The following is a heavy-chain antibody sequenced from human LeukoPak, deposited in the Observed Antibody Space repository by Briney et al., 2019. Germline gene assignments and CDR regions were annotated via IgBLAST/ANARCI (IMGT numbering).Heavy chain of an antibody. CDR2: INHSGST. Sequence: PSETLSPTCAVYGGSFSGYYWSWIRQPPGKGLEWIGEINHSGSTNYNPSLKSRVTISVDTSKNQFSLKLSSVTAADTAVYYCATIKSYYYYYMDVWGKGTTVTVSS. V-gene: IGHV4-34*01. CDR1: GGSFSGYY. J-gene: IGHJ6*03. CDR3: ATIKSYYYYYMDV. D-gene: IGHD5-12*01.